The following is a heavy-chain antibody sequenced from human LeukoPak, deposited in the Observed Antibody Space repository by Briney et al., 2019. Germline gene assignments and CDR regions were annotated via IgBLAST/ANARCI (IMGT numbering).Heavy chain of an antibody. Sequence: QTGGSLRLSCAASGFTFSTYLMHWVRQAPGKGLEWVSAISGSGAATFNADSVKGRSTIYRDNSKNSLYLQMNSLRAKATAVYSCARDQSSSWTFDYWGQGTLVTVSS. J-gene: IGHJ4*02. CDR1: GFTFSTYL. V-gene: IGHV3-23*01. CDR3: ARDQSSSWTFDY. D-gene: IGHD6-13*01. CDR2: ISGSGAAT.